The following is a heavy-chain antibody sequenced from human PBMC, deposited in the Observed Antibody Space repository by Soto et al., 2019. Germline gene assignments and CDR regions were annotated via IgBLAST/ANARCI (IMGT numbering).Heavy chain of an antibody. CDR2: IVSSSNYK. Sequence: EVELVESGGALVKPGGSLTVSCAASGFTFSFFTMNWVRQAPGKGLEWVSSIVSSSNYKHYADSVKGRFSISRDNAKNSLYLHMSSLRAEDTGIYYWTRVGNYYSYAMDVWGQGTTVTVSS. V-gene: IGHV3-21*01. D-gene: IGHD2-15*01. CDR3: TRVGNYYSYAMDV. J-gene: IGHJ6*02. CDR1: GFTFSFFT.